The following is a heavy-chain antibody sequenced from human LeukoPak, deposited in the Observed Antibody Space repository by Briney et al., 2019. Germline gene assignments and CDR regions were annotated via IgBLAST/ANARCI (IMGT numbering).Heavy chain of an antibody. V-gene: IGHV4-61*01. J-gene: IGHJ3*02. CDR1: GGSVNSGSYY. Sequence: SETLSLTCRVSGGSVNSGSYYWSWIRQPPGKGLEWIGYIYYSGGTNYNPSLKSRVTISVDTSKNQFSLKLSSVPAADTAVYYCARVNYYDSSGYYPYAFDIWGQGTMVTVSS. CDR2: IYYSGGT. D-gene: IGHD3-22*01. CDR3: ARVNYYDSSGYYPYAFDI.